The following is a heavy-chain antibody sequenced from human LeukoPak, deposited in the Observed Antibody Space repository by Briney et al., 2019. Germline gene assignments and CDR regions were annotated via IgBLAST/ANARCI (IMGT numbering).Heavy chain of an antibody. CDR3: ARVSCAGGSCYSDY. D-gene: IGHD2-15*01. Sequence: PGGSLRLSCAASGFTFSSSWMNWVRQVRGKGKECVANIKQDGTEKYYVDSVKGRFTISRDNAKNSLYLQMNSLRAEDTAVYYCARVSCAGGSCYSDYWGQGTLLTVFS. CDR1: GFTFSSSW. J-gene: IGHJ4*02. V-gene: IGHV3-7*05. CDR2: IKQDGTEK.